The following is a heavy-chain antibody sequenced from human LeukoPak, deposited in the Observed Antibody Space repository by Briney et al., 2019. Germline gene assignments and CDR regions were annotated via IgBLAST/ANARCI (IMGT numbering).Heavy chain of an antibody. D-gene: IGHD2-2*01. Sequence: ASVKVSCKASGYTFTSYDINWVRQATGQGLEWMGWINPNSGGTSYAEKFQGRVTMTRDTSISTAYMELSSLKSDDTAVYYYARVPCLTTSCSPINWFDPWGQGALVTVSS. J-gene: IGHJ5*02. CDR3: ARVPCLTTSCSPINWFDP. CDR2: INPNSGGT. CDR1: GYTFTSYD. V-gene: IGHV1-2*02.